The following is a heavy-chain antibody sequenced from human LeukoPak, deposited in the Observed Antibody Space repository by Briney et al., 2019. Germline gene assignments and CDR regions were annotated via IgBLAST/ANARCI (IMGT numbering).Heavy chain of an antibody. CDR2: VSYRGST. CDR1: GDSMTNNY. D-gene: IGHD3-10*01. V-gene: IGHV4-59*01. J-gene: IGHJ4*02. CDR3: ARVGSGSSYYFDS. Sequence: PSETLSLTCAVSGDSMTNNYWSWIRQSPGKGLEWVGYVSYRGSTDYNASLKGRVTVSLDTSKSQFSLKMNSVSAADTAVYYCARVGSGSSYYFDSWGQGSLVTVSS.